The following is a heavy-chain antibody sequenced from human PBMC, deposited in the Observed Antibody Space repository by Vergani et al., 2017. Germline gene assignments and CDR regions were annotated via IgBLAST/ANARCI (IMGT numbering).Heavy chain of an antibody. CDR3: ARHTCSSTSCFNWFDP. CDR2: IYHSGRT. V-gene: IGHV4-38-2*01. D-gene: IGHD2-2*01. CDR1: GYSISSGYY. Sequence: QVQLQESGPGLVKPSETLSLTCAVSGYSISSGYYWGWIRQPPGKGLEWIGSIYHSGRTYYNPSLKSRVTISVDTSKNQFSLKLSSVTAADTAVYYCARHTCSSTSCFNWFDPWGQGTLVTVSS. J-gene: IGHJ5*02.